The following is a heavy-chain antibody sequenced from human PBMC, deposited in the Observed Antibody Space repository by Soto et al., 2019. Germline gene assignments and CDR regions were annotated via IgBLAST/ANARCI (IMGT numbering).Heavy chain of an antibody. D-gene: IGHD1-26*01. CDR3: ARDGYSGRSDGFDI. V-gene: IGHV3-30-3*01. J-gene: IGHJ3*02. CDR1: GFTFGAYT. CDR2: ISYDGNNE. Sequence: PGGSLRLSCAASGFTFGAYTMHWVRQPPGKGLEWVAVISYDGNNERYTDPVRGRFTVSRDNSKSTLYLQMNSLKSEDTAVYYCARDGYSGRSDGFDIWGQGTMVTVSS.